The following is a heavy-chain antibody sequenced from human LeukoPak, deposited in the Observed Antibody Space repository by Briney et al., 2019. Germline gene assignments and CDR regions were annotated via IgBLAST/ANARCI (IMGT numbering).Heavy chain of an antibody. J-gene: IGHJ1*01. CDR3: PRVGGGSTN. CDR2: MKPNIGNT. Sequence: ASLRVSCTASVYTFTSYDINRVRHAYSQGIESIEWMKPNIGNTVYAQKFQGRGTVTRYTSIIAAYMELRRLRPEDTAVYYSPRVGGGSTNWGQGTLVTVSS. D-gene: IGHD2-15*01. CDR1: VYTFTSYD. V-gene: IGHV1-8*01.